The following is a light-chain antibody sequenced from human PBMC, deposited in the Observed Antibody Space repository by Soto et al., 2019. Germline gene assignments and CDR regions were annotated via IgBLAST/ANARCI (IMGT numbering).Light chain of an antibody. Sequence: DIQMTQSPSSLSASVGDRVTITCRASQRISTYLNWYQQKPGKAPKFLIYDASSLQSGVPSRFSGSGSGTDFTLTISSLQPEDFATYYCQQSYDTLAFGGGTKVDIK. V-gene: IGKV1-39*01. CDR3: QQSYDTLA. CDR1: QRISTY. J-gene: IGKJ4*01. CDR2: DAS.